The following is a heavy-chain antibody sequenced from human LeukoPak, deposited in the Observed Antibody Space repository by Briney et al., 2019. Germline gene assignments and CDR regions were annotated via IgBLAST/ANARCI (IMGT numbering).Heavy chain of an antibody. J-gene: IGHJ4*02. Sequence: PSETLSLTCSVSGESITTRHYYWGCIRQPPGKGLEWIGSIYYGEATSYNPSLMSRGTITIDTSSNHFSLRLTSVTAADTAVYYCAKGGDSYKVGNYWGQGTLVTVSS. CDR3: AKGGDSYKVGNY. D-gene: IGHD5-24*01. CDR1: GESITTRHYY. V-gene: IGHV4-39*07. CDR2: IYYGEAT.